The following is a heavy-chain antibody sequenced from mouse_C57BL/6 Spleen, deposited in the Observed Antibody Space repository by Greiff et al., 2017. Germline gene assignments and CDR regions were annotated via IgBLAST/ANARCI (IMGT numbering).Heavy chain of an antibody. Sequence: VMLVESGGGLVQPGGSLKLSCAASGFTFSDYYMYWVRQTPEKRLEWVAYISNGGGSTYYPDTVKGRFTISRDNAKNTLYLQMSRLKSEDTAMYYCARHLTTVVTNAMDYWGQGTSVTVSS. J-gene: IGHJ4*01. D-gene: IGHD1-1*01. CDR1: GFTFSDYY. CDR2: ISNGGGST. V-gene: IGHV5-12*01. CDR3: ARHLTTVVTNAMDY.